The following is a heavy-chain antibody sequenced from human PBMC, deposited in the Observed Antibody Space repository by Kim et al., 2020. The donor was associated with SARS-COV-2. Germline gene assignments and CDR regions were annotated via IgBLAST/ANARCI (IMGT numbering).Heavy chain of an antibody. CDR2: IYNSGST. J-gene: IGHJ5*02. V-gene: IGHV4-39*01. D-gene: IGHD1-20*01. CDR3: ARPANWNPRGWFDP. CDR1: GGSITGDSISSSVYY. Sequence: SETLSLTCTVSGGSITGDSISSSVYYWGWIRQPPGKGLEWIASIYNSGSTYYNPSLKSRVTISIDTSKNQFSLKLSSLTAADTAVYYCARPANWNPRGWFDPWGQGTLVTVSS.